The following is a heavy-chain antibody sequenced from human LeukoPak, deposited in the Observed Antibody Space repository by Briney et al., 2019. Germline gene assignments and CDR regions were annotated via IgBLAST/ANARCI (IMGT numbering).Heavy chain of an antibody. CDR1: GFTFSSYA. V-gene: IGHV3-23*01. D-gene: IGHD2-15*01. CDR2: ISGSGGST. CDR3: ARLGYCSGDTCYYRVGSDY. Sequence: GGSLRLSCAASGFTFSSYAMSWVRQAPGKGLEWVSAISGSGGSTYYTDSVKGRFTISRDNSKNTLYLQMNSLRVEDTAVYYCARLGYCSGDTCYYRVGSDYWGQGTLVTVSS. J-gene: IGHJ4*02.